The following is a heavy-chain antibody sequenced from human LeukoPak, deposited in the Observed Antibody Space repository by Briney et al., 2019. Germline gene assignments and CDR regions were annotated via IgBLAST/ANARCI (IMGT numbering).Heavy chain of an antibody. Sequence: GGSLRLSCAASGFTFSSYGMHWVRQAPGKGLEWVSFIQYDGSNQYYADSVKGRFTISRDNSKDTLYLQMNSLRAEDTAVYYCLGVLGGAAPLDYWGQGTLVTVSS. CDR1: GFTFSSYG. CDR3: LGVLGGAAPLDY. CDR2: IQYDGSNQ. V-gene: IGHV3-30*02. D-gene: IGHD6-6*01. J-gene: IGHJ4*02.